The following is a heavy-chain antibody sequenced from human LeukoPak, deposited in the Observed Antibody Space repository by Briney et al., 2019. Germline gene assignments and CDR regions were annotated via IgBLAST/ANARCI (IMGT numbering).Heavy chain of an antibody. CDR3: AKSNGYGLVDI. CDR2: IYHSGST. D-gene: IGHD3-10*01. Sequence: SETLSLTCTVSGYSISSGYYWGWIRPPPGKGLEWIGSIYHSGSTYYNPSLKSRVTISVDTSRNQFSLKLNSVTAADTAVYYCAKSNGYGLVDIWGQGTMVTVSS. CDR1: GYSISSGYY. V-gene: IGHV4-38-2*02. J-gene: IGHJ3*02.